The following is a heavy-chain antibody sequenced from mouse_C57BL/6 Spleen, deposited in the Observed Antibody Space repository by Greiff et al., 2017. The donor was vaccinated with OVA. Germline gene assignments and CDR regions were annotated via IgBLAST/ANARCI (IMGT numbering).Heavy chain of an antibody. J-gene: IGHJ2*01. V-gene: IGHV5-16*01. Sequence: EVKLVESEGGLVQPGSSMKLSCTASGFTFSDYYMAWVRQVPEKGLEWVANINYDGSSTYYLDSLKSRFIISRDNAKNILYLQMSSVKSEDTATYYCARANYYSSSYLGDWGKGTTLTVAS. CDR3: ARANYYSSSYLGD. D-gene: IGHD1-1*01. CDR1: GFTFSDYY. CDR2: INYDGSST.